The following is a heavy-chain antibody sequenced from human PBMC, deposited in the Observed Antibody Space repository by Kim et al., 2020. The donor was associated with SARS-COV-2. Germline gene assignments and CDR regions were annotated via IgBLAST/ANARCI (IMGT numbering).Heavy chain of an antibody. D-gene: IGHD3-10*01. CDR2: ISSGGTTI. J-gene: IGHJ4*02. CDR1: GFTFSSFV. CDR3: ARGAMVRGFMGHGY. Sequence: GGSLRLSCAASGFTFSSFVMNWVRQAPGKGLEWVSYISSGGTTIYYAESVKGRFTISRDNAKNSLYLQMNSLRVEDTAVYYCARGAMVRGFMGHGYGGQGALGTVAS. V-gene: IGHV3-48*03.